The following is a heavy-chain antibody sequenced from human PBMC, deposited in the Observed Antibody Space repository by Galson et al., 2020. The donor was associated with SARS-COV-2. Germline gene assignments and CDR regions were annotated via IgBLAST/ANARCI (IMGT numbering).Heavy chain of an antibody. J-gene: IGHJ4*02. CDR1: GFTVSKNH. Sequence: TGGSLRLSCAASGFTVSKNHVTWVRQAPGKGLECVSVLYGVGNRYYADSVKGRFTISRDNSKNTVDLQMSNLRVEDTAVYFCAGYGGNARWGQGTLVIVSS. D-gene: IGHD2-15*01. CDR2: LYGVGNR. V-gene: IGHV3-66*01. CDR3: AGYGGNAR.